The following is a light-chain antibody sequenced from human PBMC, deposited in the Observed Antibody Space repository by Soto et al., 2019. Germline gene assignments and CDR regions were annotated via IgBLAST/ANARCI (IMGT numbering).Light chain of an antibody. CDR2: DAS. CDR3: QQRSNWPLT. CDR1: QSVSSD. Sequence: EIVLTQSPATLSLSPGERATLSRRASQSVSSDLAWYQQKPGQAPRLLIYDASNRATGIPARFSGSGSGTDFTLTISSLEPEDFAVYYCQQRSNWPLTFGGGTKVDIK. V-gene: IGKV3-11*01. J-gene: IGKJ4*01.